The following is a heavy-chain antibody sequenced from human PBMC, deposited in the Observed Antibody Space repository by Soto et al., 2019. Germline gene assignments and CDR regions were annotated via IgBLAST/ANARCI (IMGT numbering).Heavy chain of an antibody. CDR2: INPNSGGT. CDR1: GYTFTGYY. V-gene: IGHV1-2*04. CDR3: ARDAGGYYSYYMDV. D-gene: IGHD2-15*01. J-gene: IGHJ6*03. Sequence: ASVKVSCKASGYTFTGYYMHWVRQAPGQGLEWMGWINPNSGGTNYAQKFQGWVTMTRDTSISTAYMELSRLRSDYTAVYYCARDAGGYYSYYMDVWGKGTTVTVSS.